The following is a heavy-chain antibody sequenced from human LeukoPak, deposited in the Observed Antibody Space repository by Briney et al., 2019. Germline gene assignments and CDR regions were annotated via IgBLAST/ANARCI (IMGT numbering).Heavy chain of an antibody. CDR2: LSVSGGTT. CDR1: GFTFDDYA. J-gene: IGHJ4*02. D-gene: IGHD1-26*01. CDR3: ARMNGGSLSSYYFDY. Sequence: GGSLRLSCAASGFTFDDYAMHWVRQAPGKGLEWVSSLSVSGGTTYYTDSVKGRFTVSRDNSRDTLYLQMHSLRVEDTAVYYCARMNGGSLSSYYFDYWGQGILVTVPS. V-gene: IGHV3-23*01.